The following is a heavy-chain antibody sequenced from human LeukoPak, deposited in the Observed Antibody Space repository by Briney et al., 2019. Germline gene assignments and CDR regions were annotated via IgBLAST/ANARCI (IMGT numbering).Heavy chain of an antibody. CDR1: GFTFGDYA. J-gene: IGHJ4*02. Sequence: GGSLRLSCTASGFTFGDYAMSWVRQAPGKGLEWVGFIRSKAYGGTTEYAASVKGRSTISRDDSKSIAYLQMNSLKTEDTAVYYCTGSSAYCSSTSCYVLDYWGQGTLVTVSS. V-gene: IGHV3-49*04. CDR2: IRSKAYGGTT. D-gene: IGHD2-2*01. CDR3: TGSSAYCSSTSCYVLDY.